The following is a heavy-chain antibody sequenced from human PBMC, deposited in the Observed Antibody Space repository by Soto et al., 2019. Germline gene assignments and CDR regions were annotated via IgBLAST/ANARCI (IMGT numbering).Heavy chain of an antibody. CDR3: TRQVLLWFGDQSDAFDI. CDR1: GFTFSGSA. CDR2: IRSKANSYAT. D-gene: IGHD3-10*01. J-gene: IGHJ3*02. Sequence: EVQLVESGGGLVQPGGSLKLSCAASGFTFSGSAMHWVRQASGKGLEWVGRIRSKANSYATAYAASVKGRFTISRDDSKNTAYLQMNSLKTEDTAVYYCTRQVLLWFGDQSDAFDIWGQGTMVTVSS. V-gene: IGHV3-73*01.